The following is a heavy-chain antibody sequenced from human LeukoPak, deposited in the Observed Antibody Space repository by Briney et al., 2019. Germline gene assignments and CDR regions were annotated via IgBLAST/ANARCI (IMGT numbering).Heavy chain of an antibody. V-gene: IGHV4-59*01. CDR1: GGSISGYY. Sequence: SETLSLTCTVSGGSISGYYWTWIRQPPGEGLEWIGYMYYNGNTNYNPSLKSRVTISVDPSKNQFSLKLSSVTAADTAVYYCARYSNYGDYYYYYMDVWGKGTTVTVSS. D-gene: IGHD4-11*01. CDR3: ARYSNYGDYYYYYMDV. J-gene: IGHJ6*03. CDR2: MYYNGNT.